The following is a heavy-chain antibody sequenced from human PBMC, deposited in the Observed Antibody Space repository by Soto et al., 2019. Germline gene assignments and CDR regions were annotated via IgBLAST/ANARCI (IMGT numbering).Heavy chain of an antibody. V-gene: IGHV4-59*01. J-gene: IGHJ4*01. CDR3: ARTRMIESWIDY. Sequence: PSDTLSLTCDVSGDSISTYYWSWIRQPPGKGLEWIGYVYYSGSTLYNPSLESRVTMSIDMSKKQVSLKLTSVIAADTAVYYCARTRMIESWIDYWGHGTLVTVSS. D-gene: IGHD2-21*01. CDR2: VYYSGST. CDR1: GDSISTYY.